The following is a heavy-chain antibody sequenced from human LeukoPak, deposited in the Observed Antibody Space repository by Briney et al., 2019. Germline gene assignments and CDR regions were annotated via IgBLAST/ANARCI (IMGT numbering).Heavy chain of an antibody. Sequence: PGGSLRLSCAASGFSFDKYNMNWVRQAPGKGLEWVSVISGSGSSTYYADSVKGRFTISRDNSKNTLYLQMNSLRAEDTAVYYCAKDDSSDYWGQGTLVTVSS. CDR2: ISGSGSST. D-gene: IGHD3-22*01. V-gene: IGHV3-23*01. CDR1: GFSFDKYN. CDR3: AKDDSSDY. J-gene: IGHJ4*02.